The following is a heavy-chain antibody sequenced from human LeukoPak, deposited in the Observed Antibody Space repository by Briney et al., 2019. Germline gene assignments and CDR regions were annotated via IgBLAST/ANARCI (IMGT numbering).Heavy chain of an antibody. CDR1: GDPLDSGSFY. V-gene: IGHV4-61*02. J-gene: IGHJ4*02. CDR3: ARLEITTVTTSDY. CDR2: INSGGNA. Sequence: SETLSLTCTVSGDPLDSGSFYWTWIRQPAGKGLEWIGRINSGGNANYNPSLGSRVTIAIDKSKNQFSLKLTSVTAADTAVYYCARLEITTVTTSDYWGQGTLVTVSS. D-gene: IGHD4-17*01.